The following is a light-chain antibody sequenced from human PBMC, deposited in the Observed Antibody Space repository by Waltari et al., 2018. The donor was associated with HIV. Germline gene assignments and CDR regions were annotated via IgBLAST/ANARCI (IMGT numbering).Light chain of an antibody. V-gene: IGLV2-8*01. J-gene: IGLJ3*02. CDR1: SSDVGDYNY. Sequence: QSALTQPPSASGSPGQSVTISCTGISSDVGDYNYVSWYQQHPGKAPQLMIYDVNKRPSGVPDRFSGSKSGNTASLTVSGLQAEDEADYYCSSYVGSNRVFGGGTKLTVL. CDR3: SSYVGSNRV. CDR2: DVN.